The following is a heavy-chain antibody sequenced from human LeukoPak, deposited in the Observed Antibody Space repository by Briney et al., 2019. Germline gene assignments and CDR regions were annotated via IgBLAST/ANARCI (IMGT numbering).Heavy chain of an antibody. D-gene: IGHD1-26*01. CDR2: IYYSGST. V-gene: IGHV4-59*01. J-gene: IGHJ4*02. Sequence: PSETLSLTCTVSGGPISSYYWSWIQQPPGKGLEWIGYIYYSGSTNYNPSLKSRVTISVDTSKNQFSLKLSSVTAADMAVYYCASLGPVGGATVDYWGQGTPVTVSS. CDR1: GGPISSYY. CDR3: ASLGPVGGATVDY.